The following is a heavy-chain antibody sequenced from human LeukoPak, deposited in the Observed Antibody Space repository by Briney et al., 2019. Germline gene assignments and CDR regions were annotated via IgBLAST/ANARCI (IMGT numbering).Heavy chain of an antibody. CDR3: SEGYFEPFDH. CDR2: LYYTGKT. V-gene: IGHV4-59*02. J-gene: IGHJ4*02. CDR1: GASVSSSH. Sequence: PSETLTLTCVVSGASVSSSHWNWIRQVPGKGLEWIGCLYYTGKTDYNPSSTSRVTISLDTSKNQVSLKLRSVTAADTAVYYCSEGYFEPFDHWGQGTLVSVSS. D-gene: IGHD2/OR15-2a*01.